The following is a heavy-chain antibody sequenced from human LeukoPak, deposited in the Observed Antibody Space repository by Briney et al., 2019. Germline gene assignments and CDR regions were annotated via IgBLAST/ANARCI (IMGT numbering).Heavy chain of an antibody. D-gene: IGHD6-13*01. J-gene: IGHJ4*02. CDR1: GFTFSSYS. V-gene: IGHV3-21*01. CDR3: ARDTDSGSWLDY. Sequence: GGSLRLSCAASGFTFSSYSMNWVRQAPGKGLEWVSSISSSSSYIYYADSVKGRFTISRDNAKNSLYLQMNSLRAEDTAVYYCARDTDSGSWLDYWGQGTLVTVSS. CDR2: ISSSSSYI.